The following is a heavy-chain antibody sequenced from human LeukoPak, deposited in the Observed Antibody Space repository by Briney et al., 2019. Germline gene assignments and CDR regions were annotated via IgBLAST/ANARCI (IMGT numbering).Heavy chain of an antibody. Sequence: ASVKVSCKTSGYSFTDYYIHWVRQAPGQGLEWMGWINTKSGRTSSARKFQGRVTMTRDPSITTVYMDMAWLTSDDTAIYFRARADFIDAGPYLIGPWGQGTLVTVSS. CDR2: INTKSGRT. CDR1: GYSFTDYY. V-gene: IGHV1-2*02. CDR3: ARADFIDAGPYLIGP. J-gene: IGHJ5*02. D-gene: IGHD3-3*01.